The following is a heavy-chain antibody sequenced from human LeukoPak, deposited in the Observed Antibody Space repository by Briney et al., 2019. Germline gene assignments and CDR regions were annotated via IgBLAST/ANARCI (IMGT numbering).Heavy chain of an antibody. CDR1: GGTFSSYA. CDR2: IIPILGIA. CDR3: ATTQRGYSGYDLWGDFDY. D-gene: IGHD5-12*01. J-gene: IGHJ4*02. V-gene: IGHV1-69*04. Sequence: GASVKVSCKASGGTFSSYAISWVRQAPGQGLEWMGRIIPILGIANYAQKFQGRVTITADKSTSTAYMELSSLRSEDTAVYYCATTQRGYSGYDLWGDFDYWGQGTLVTVSS.